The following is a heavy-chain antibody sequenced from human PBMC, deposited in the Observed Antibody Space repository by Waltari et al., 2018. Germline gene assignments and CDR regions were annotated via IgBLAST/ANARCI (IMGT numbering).Heavy chain of an antibody. J-gene: IGHJ4*02. Sequence: QVQLVQSGAEVKKPGASVKVSCKASGYSFTNYAMHWVRQAPGQSLEWMGWINADDGNIKYSHKFQGRVSITRDTSASTAYIEVNSVNSEDTAVYYCARGYHKTAWIVDYWGQGTLVTVSS. CDR2: INADDGNI. CDR3: ARGYHKTAWIVDY. D-gene: IGHD2-2*01. CDR1: GYSFTNYA. V-gene: IGHV1-3*01.